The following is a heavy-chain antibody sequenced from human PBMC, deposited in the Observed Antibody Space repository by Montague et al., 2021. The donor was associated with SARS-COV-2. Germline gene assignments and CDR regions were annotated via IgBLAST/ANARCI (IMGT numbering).Heavy chain of an antibody. V-gene: IGHV4-39*01. Sequence: SETLSLTCTVSGGSISGSTYYWGWIRQAPGKGLEWIGSIFHTGNTYYNPSLGTRVIVSVETSKNQFSVQLNPVTAADTSVYYCALGGNHYLFYWGQGTLVTVSS. D-gene: IGHD2-21*01. CDR1: GGSISGSTYY. CDR3: ALGGNHYLFY. J-gene: IGHJ4*02. CDR2: IFHTGNT.